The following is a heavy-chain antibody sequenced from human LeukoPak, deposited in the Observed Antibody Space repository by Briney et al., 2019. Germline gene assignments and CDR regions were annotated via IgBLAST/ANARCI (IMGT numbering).Heavy chain of an antibody. J-gene: IGHJ4*02. D-gene: IGHD1-7*01. CDR3: ARGTNFGYFDY. V-gene: IGHV3-7*01. CDR1: GFTFSSYW. CDR2: IKQDGSEK. Sequence: RPGGSLRLSCAASGFTFSSYWMSWVRQAPGKGLEWVAKIKQDGSEKYYVDSVKGRFTISRDNAKNSLYLQMNSLRAEDTAVYYCARGTNFGYFDYWGQGTLVTVSS.